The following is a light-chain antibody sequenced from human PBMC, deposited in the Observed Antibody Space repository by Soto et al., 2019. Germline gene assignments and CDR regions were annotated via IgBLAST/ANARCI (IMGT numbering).Light chain of an antibody. V-gene: IGKV3-15*01. CDR1: QSIGSN. J-gene: IGKJ3*01. Sequence: EIVMTQSPATLSVSPGERATLSCRASQSIGSNLAWYQQIPGQAPRLLIYGASTRATGIPARFSGSGSGTEFPLTISSLQSEDFAVYYCQQYDNWPRTFGPGTKVHIK. CDR2: GAS. CDR3: QQYDNWPRT.